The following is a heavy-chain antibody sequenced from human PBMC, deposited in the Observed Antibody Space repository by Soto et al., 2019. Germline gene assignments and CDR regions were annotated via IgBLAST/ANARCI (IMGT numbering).Heavy chain of an antibody. J-gene: IGHJ3*02. CDR1: GYTFTASY. CDR2: IDPSGGST. D-gene: IGHD1-26*01. CDR3: ARDSGHYYRSDAFDI. V-gene: IGHV1-46*01. Sequence: ASVKVSCKASGYTFTASYMHWVRQAPGQGLEWMGIIDPSGGSTSNSQKFQGRVTMTRDTSTSTVYMELNSLRSEDTAVFYCARDSGHYYRSDAFDIWGQGTMVTVSS.